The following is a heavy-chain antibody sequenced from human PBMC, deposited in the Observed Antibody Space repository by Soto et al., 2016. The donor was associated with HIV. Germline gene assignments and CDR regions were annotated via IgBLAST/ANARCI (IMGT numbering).Heavy chain of an antibody. CDR2: IWYDGSNK. J-gene: IGHJ6*03. CDR1: GFTFSSYG. D-gene: IGHD2-15*01. V-gene: IGHV3-33*01. Sequence: VQLVESGGGVVQPGRSLRLSCAASGFTFSSYGMHWVRQAPGKGLEWVAVIWYDGSNKYYADSVKGRFTISRDNSKNTLYLQMNSLRAEDTAVYYCAREMRYGVVDYYYYYMDVWGKGTNGHRLL. CDR3: AREMRYGVVDYYYYYMDV.